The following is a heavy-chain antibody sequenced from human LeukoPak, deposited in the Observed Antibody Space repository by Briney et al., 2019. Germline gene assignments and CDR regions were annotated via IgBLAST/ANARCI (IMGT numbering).Heavy chain of an antibody. CDR1: GGAFSGYF. CDR3: ARTDVDTVMAALPHY. D-gene: IGHD5-18*01. CDR2: INHSGST. J-gene: IGHJ4*02. V-gene: IGHV4-34*01. Sequence: SETLSLTCAVYGGAFSGYFWSWIRQPPGKGLEWLGEINHSGSTNYNPSLKSRVTISVDTSKNQFSLKLSSVTAADTAVYYCARTDVDTVMAALPHYWGQGTLVTVSS.